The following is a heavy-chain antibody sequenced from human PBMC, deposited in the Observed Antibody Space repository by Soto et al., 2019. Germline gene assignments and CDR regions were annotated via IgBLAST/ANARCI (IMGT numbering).Heavy chain of an antibody. CDR2: IYTSGST. D-gene: IGHD2-2*01. V-gene: IGHV4-4*07. J-gene: IGHJ3*02. CDR3: ATELYQQNDAFDI. Sequence: TLSLTCTVSGGSISSYYWSWIRQPAGKGLEWIGRIYTSGSTNYNPSLKSRVTMSVDTSKNQFSLKLSSVTAADTAVYYCATELYQQNDAFDIWGQGTMVTVSS. CDR1: GGSISSYY.